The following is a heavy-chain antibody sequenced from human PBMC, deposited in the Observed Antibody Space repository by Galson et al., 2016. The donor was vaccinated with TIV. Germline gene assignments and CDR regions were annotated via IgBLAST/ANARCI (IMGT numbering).Heavy chain of an antibody. Sequence: LSLTCAVSSYSISSGFFWGWIRQTPGKGLEWIATGHHSGITYYNPSLKSRVAISLDTSNNQFFLRLNSVTAADRAVYFCARHEGGAFDIWGQGTMVTVSS. CDR3: ARHEGGAFDI. CDR1: SYSISSGFF. CDR2: GHHSGIT. J-gene: IGHJ3*02. V-gene: IGHV4-38-2*01.